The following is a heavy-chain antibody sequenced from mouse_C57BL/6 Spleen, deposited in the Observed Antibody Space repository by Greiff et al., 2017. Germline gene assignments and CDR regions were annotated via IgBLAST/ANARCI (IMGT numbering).Heavy chain of an antibody. CDR1: GFTFSNYW. CDR3: TNWDDYAMDY. CDR2: IRLKSDNYAT. J-gene: IGHJ4*01. Sequence: EVKLMESGGGLVQPGGSMKLSCVASGFTFSNYWMNWVRQSPEKGLEWVAQIRLKSDNYATHYAESVKGRFTISRDDSKSSVYLQMNNLRAEDTGIYYCTNWDDYAMDYWGQGTSVTVSS. D-gene: IGHD4-1*01. V-gene: IGHV6-3*01.